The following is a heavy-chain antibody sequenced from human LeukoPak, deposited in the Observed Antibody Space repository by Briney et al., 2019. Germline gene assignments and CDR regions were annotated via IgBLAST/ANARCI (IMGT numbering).Heavy chain of an antibody. CDR2: ISSGTNYI. J-gene: IGHJ4*02. CDR1: GFTFDNYN. V-gene: IGHV3-21*01. CDR3: ARSAGGNYFDY. D-gene: IGHD2-8*02. Sequence: GGSLRLPCAASGFTFDNYNMNWARQAPGKGLEWVSSISSGTNYIFEADSVKGRFTVTKDTALNSLSLQMNSLRADDTAVYYCARSAGGNYFDYWDQGTLVTVSS.